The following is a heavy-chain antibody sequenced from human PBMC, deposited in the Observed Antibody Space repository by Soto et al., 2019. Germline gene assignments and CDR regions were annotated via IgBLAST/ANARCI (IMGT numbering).Heavy chain of an antibody. J-gene: IGHJ4*02. V-gene: IGHV3-23*01. CDR1: GFTFSSYA. Sequence: GGSLRLSCAASGFTFSSYAMSWVRQAPGKGLEWVSAISGSGGSTYYADSVKGRFTISRDNSKNTLYLQMNSLRAEDTAVYYCAKDGGYDFWSGYTHDRGFYYWGQGTLVTVSS. CDR2: ISGSGGST. D-gene: IGHD3-3*01. CDR3: AKDGGYDFWSGYTHDRGFYY.